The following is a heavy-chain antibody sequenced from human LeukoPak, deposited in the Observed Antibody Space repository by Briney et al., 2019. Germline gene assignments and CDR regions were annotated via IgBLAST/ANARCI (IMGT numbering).Heavy chain of an antibody. V-gene: IGHV4-59*08. D-gene: IGHD6-13*01. CDR3: ATLSSSNTWYYFDY. CDR2: YYSGST. CDR1: GASISSYY. Sequence: SETLSLTCTVYGASISSYYWTWIRQPPGKGLEWIGYYSGSTTYNPSLRSRVTISADTSKNQFSLKLTSVTAADTAVYYCATLSSSNTWYYFDYWGQGTLLTVSS. J-gene: IGHJ4*02.